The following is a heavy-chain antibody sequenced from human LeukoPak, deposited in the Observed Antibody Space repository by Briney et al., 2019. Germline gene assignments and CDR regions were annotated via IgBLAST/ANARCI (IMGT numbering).Heavy chain of an antibody. V-gene: IGHV3-23*01. CDR2: IRGRGGST. D-gene: IGHD3-10*01. CDR3: AKDYYGSGSYYGFVGY. CDR1: GFTFSSYA. Sequence: GGSLRLSCAASGFTFSSYAMSWVRQAPGKGLEWVSAIRGRGGSTFYADSVKGRFTISRDNSKNTLYLRMDSLRAEDTAIYYCAKDYYGSGSYYGFVGYWGQGTLVTVSS. J-gene: IGHJ4*02.